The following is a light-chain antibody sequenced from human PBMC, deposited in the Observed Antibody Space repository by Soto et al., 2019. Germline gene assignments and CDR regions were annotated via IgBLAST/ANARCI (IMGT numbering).Light chain of an antibody. V-gene: IGKV3-20*01. J-gene: IGKJ1*01. CDR2: GAS. Sequence: EIVLTQSPGPLSLSPGERATLSCRASQSVSSNYFAWYQQKPGQAPRPLIYGASSRATGIPDRFSGSGAGTDFTLTISRLESEDFAVYYCQQYGSSPWTFGQGTKVEIK. CDR1: QSVSSNY. CDR3: QQYGSSPWT.